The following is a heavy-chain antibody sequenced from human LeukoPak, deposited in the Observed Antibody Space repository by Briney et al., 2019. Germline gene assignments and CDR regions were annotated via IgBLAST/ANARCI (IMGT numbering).Heavy chain of an antibody. CDR2: ISGSNSYI. Sequence: GGSLRLSCAASGFTFSSYTMHWIRQAPGKGLEWVSSISGSNSYIFYADSVKGRFTISRDNAKNSLYLQMNSLRAEDTAVYYCARVRDYCSSTSCYAKGSWFDPWGQGTLVTVSS. CDR1: GFTFSSYT. V-gene: IGHV3-21*01. D-gene: IGHD2-2*01. CDR3: ARVRDYCSSTSCYAKGSWFDP. J-gene: IGHJ5*02.